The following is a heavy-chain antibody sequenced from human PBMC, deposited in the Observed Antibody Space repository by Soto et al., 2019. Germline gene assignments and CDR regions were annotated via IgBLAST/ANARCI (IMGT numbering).Heavy chain of an antibody. CDR3: TTYYGLEPTFDY. D-gene: IGHD3-3*01. Sequence: EVQLVESGGGLVKPGGSLRLSCAASGFTFSNAWMSWVRQAPGKGLEWVGRIKSKTDGGTTDYAAPVKGRFTISRDDSKNTLYLQMNSLKTEDTAVYYCTTYYGLEPTFDYWGQGTLVTFSS. CDR1: GFTFSNAW. J-gene: IGHJ4*02. V-gene: IGHV3-15*01. CDR2: IKSKTDGGTT.